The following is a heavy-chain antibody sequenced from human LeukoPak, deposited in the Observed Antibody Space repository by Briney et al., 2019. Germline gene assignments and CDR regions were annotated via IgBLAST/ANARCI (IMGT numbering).Heavy chain of an antibody. J-gene: IGHJ4*02. CDR3: ARDLVPAARASAFDY. CDR1: GFTFSSYG. V-gene: IGHV3-33*01. D-gene: IGHD2-2*01. Sequence: PGRPLRLSCAASGFTFSSYGMHWVRQAPGKGLEWVAVIWYDGSNKYYADSVKGRYTIPRDNSKNTLYLQMNSLRAEDTAVYYCARDLVPAARASAFDYWGQGILVTVSS. CDR2: IWYDGSNK.